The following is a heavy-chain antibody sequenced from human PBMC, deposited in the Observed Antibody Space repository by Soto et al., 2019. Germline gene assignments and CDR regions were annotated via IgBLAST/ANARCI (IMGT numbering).Heavy chain of an antibody. D-gene: IGHD3-22*01. Sequence: QVQLVQSGAEVKKPGSSVKVSCKSSGGTFSTYGFFWVRQAPGQGLEWMGGIIPIFGTTNYAQKFQNRVTITTDEDTNTVYKKLTSLKSEDPAVYYYGRVEVIGFDSTHRINPGSKGTLFTFPS. CDR1: GGTFSTYG. V-gene: IGHV1-69*01. J-gene: IGHJ5*02. CDR3: GRVEVIGFDSTHRINP. CDR2: IIPIFGTT.